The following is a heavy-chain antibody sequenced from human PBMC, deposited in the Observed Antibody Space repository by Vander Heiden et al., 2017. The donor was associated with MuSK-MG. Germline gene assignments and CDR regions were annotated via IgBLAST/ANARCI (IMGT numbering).Heavy chain of an antibody. V-gene: IGHV1-69*01. CDR2: IIPIFGTA. CDR1: GGNFSSYA. CDR3: ARDHKNMITFEWFDP. D-gene: IGHD3-16*01. J-gene: IGHJ5*02. Sequence: QVQLVQSGAEVTKPGSSVKVSCKASGGNFSSYAISWVRQAPGQGLEWMGGIIPIFGTANYAQKFQGRVTITADESTSTAYMELSSLRSEDTAVYYCARDHKNMITFEWFDPWGQGTLVTVSS.